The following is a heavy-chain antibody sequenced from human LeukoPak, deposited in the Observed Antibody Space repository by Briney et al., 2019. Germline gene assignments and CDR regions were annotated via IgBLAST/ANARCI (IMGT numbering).Heavy chain of an antibody. CDR3: ARDLGGNYYYYYGMDV. J-gene: IGHJ6*02. D-gene: IGHD3-10*01. CDR2: ISYDGSNR. Sequence: GGSLRLSCAASGFTFSSYAMHWVRQAPGKGLEWVAVISYDGSNRYYADSVKGRFTISRDNSKNTLYLQMNSLRAEDTAVYYCARDLGGNYYYYYGMDVWGQGTTVTVSS. V-gene: IGHV3-30-3*01. CDR1: GFTFSSYA.